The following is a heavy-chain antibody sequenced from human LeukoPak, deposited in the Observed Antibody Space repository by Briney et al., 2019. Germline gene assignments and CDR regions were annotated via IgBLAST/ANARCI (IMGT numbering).Heavy chain of an antibody. CDR3: ARDREAAAGNGRFDP. CDR1: GGSISSYY. CDR2: IYYSGST. V-gene: IGHV4-59*01. Sequence: SETLSLTCTVSGGSISSYYWSWIRQPPGKGLEWIGYIYYSGSTNYNPSLKSRVTISVDTSKNQFSLKLSSVTAADTAVYYCARDREAAAGNGRFDPWGQGTLVTVSS. D-gene: IGHD6-13*01. J-gene: IGHJ5*02.